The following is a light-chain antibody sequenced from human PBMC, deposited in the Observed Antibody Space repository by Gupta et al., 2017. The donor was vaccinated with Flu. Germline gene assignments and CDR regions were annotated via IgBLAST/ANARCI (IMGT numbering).Light chain of an antibody. V-gene: IGKV3-15*01. CDR2: GAS. Sequence: EIVMTQSPATLSVSPGERATLSCRASQSVRSNLAWYQQTPGQAPRLLIYGASTMAKGIPDSCSGSGVRAEFNITIIGWHSEDLEVYHCQQENNGHPYYTFGQGTKLEIK. CDR3: QQENNGHPYYT. J-gene: IGKJ2*01. CDR1: QSVRSN.